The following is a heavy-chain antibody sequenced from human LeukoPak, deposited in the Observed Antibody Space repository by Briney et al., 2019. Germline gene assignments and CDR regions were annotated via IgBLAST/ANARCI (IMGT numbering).Heavy chain of an antibody. J-gene: IGHJ3*02. V-gene: IGHV4-59*01. CDR2: IYYSGST. CDR3: ARDDSVDAFDI. CDR1: GGSISSYY. D-gene: IGHD2-21*01. Sequence: SETLSLTCTVSGGSISSYYWSWIRQPPGKGLEWMGYIYYSGSTNYNPSLKSRVTISVDPSKNPFSLKLSSVPAADTAVYYCARDDSVDAFDIWGQGTMVTVYS.